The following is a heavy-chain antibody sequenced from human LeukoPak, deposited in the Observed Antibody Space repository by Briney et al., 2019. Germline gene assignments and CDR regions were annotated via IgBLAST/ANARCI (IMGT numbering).Heavy chain of an antibody. V-gene: IGHV3-7*01. Sequence: GGSLRLSCAASGFTFDDYGMSWVRQAPGKGLEWVANIKQDGSEKYYVDSVKGRFTISRDNAKNSLYLQMNSLRAEDTAVYYCARSAGLDVWGKGTTVTVSS. CDR2: IKQDGSEK. CDR1: GFTFDDYG. J-gene: IGHJ6*04. D-gene: IGHD2-15*01. CDR3: ARSAGLDV.